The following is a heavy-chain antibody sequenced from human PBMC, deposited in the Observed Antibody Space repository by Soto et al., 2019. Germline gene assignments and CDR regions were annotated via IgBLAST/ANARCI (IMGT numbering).Heavy chain of an antibody. Sequence: PSETQSLTCAVSGYSIGSSNWWGWIRQPPGKGLEWIGYIYYSGTTYYNPSLKSRVTMSVDTSKNQFSLKLTSVTAVDTAVYYCARREIQGPIDYWGQGTLVTVSS. J-gene: IGHJ4*02. V-gene: IGHV4-28*01. CDR1: GYSIGSSNW. CDR3: ARREIQGPIDY. CDR2: IYYSGTT. D-gene: IGHD1-26*01.